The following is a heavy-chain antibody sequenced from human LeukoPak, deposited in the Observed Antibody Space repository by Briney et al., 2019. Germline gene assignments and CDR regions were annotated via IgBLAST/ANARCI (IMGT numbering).Heavy chain of an antibody. CDR3: AKYGPQDSGSSHFDY. Sequence: GGSLRLSCAASGFTFSSYAMSWVRQAPGKGLEWVSAIRDSGSSTHYADTVKGRFTTSRDNSKNTLFLQMNSLRAEDTAIYYCAKYGPQDSGSSHFDYWAREPWSPSPQ. J-gene: IGHJ4*02. CDR2: IRDSGSST. V-gene: IGHV3-23*01. D-gene: IGHD1-26*01. CDR1: GFTFSSYA.